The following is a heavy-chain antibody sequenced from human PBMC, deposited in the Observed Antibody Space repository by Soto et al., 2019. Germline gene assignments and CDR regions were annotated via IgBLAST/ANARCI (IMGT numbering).Heavy chain of an antibody. J-gene: IGHJ4*02. Sequence: QVPLVQSGAEVKKPGASVKVSCKASGYTFTSYAMHWVRQAPGQRLEWMGWINAGNGNTKYSQKLQGRVNITRDTSASTAYMELSSLRSEDTAVYYCARVLFRGVIASDYWGQGTLVTVCS. CDR1: GYTFTSYA. CDR3: ARVLFRGVIASDY. D-gene: IGHD3-10*01. V-gene: IGHV1-3*01. CDR2: INAGNGNT.